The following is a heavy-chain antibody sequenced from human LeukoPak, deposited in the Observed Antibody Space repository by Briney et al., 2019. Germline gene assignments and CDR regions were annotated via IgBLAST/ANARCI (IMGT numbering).Heavy chain of an antibody. CDR1: GDSVSSTRGA. V-gene: IGHV6-1*01. CDR3: AGTVAGAIDH. CDR2: TYYRSKWKN. Sequence: TSQTLSLTCAISGDSVSSTRGACNWIRQSPSRGLEWLGRTYYRSKWKNDYALSVKSRITINPDTSKNQFSLQLKSVTPEDTAVYYCAGTVAGAIDHWGQGTLVTVSS. J-gene: IGHJ4*02. D-gene: IGHD6-13*01.